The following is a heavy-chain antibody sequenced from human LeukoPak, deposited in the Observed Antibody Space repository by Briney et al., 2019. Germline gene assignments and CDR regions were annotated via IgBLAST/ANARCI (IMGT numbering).Heavy chain of an antibody. Sequence: PGGSLRLSCAASGFTFDDYAMHWVRQAPGKGLEWVSYISSSGSTIYYADSVKGRFTISRDNSKNTLYLQMNSLRAEDTAVYYCAKRTVAGQTGKYYFDYWGQGTLVTVSS. D-gene: IGHD6-19*01. J-gene: IGHJ4*02. CDR2: ISSSGSTI. V-gene: IGHV3-48*01. CDR1: GFTFDDYA. CDR3: AKRTVAGQTGKYYFDY.